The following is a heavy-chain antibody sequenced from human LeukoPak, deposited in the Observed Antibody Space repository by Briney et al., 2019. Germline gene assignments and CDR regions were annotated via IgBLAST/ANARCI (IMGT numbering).Heavy chain of an antibody. D-gene: IGHD1-1*01. CDR2: ISSSGSVI. CDR1: GFTFSSFE. V-gene: IGHV3-48*03. J-gene: IGHJ4*02. CDR3: ARELELDY. Sequence: GGSLRPSCAASGFTFSSFEMNWVRQAPGKGLEWVSYISSSGSVIKYADSVKGRFTISRDNTKNSLYLQMDSLRCEDTAVYYCARELELDYWGQGTLVTVSS.